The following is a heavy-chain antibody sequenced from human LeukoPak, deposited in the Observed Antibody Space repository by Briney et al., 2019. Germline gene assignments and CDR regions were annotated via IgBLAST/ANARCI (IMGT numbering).Heavy chain of an antibody. J-gene: IGHJ3*02. CDR1: GYSFTSYW. CDR3: ARHNRDIVVVTAMLAFDI. Sequence: GESLKISCKGSGYSFTSYWIGWVRQMPGKGLEWMGFIYPGDSDTRYSPSFQGQVTISADKSISTAYLQWSSLKASDTAMYYCARHNRDIVVVTAMLAFDIWGQGTMVTVSS. D-gene: IGHD2-21*02. CDR2: IYPGDSDT. V-gene: IGHV5-51*01.